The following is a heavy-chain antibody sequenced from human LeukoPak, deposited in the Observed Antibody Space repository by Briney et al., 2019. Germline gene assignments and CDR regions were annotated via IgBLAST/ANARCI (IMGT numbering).Heavy chain of an antibody. J-gene: IGHJ1*01. D-gene: IGHD2-2*01. CDR2: IFYSGIT. CDR1: GGSMSNIYY. Sequence: SETLSLTCNVSGGSMSNIYYWGWIRQPPGKGLEWIGNIFYSGITYYNPSLRSRVTIAIDTSKSQFSLKLTSVTAADTAVYYCARGTSGLYQHWGQGTLVTVSS. CDR3: ARGTSGLYQH. V-gene: IGHV4-39*01.